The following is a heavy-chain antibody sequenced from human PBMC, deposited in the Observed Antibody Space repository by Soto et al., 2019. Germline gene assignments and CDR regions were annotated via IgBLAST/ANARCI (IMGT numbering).Heavy chain of an antibody. J-gene: IGHJ5*02. CDR2: IYTTGSA. D-gene: IGHD3-9*01. V-gene: IGHV4-4*07. CDR3: ARDDYYDSNNRFDP. Sequence: IRKPAGKGLEWIGRIYTTGSANHNPSLKSRVTMSVDTSKNQVSLKLTSVTAADAGVYYCARDDYYDSNNRFDPWGQGNLVTVS.